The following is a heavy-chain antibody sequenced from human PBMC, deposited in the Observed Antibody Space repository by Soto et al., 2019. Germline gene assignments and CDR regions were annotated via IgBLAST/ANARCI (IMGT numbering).Heavy chain of an antibody. CDR3: AKDIVVVPAAMDWFDP. V-gene: IGHV3-23*01. CDR1: GFTFSSYA. CDR2: ISGSGGST. J-gene: IGHJ5*02. Sequence: GGSLRLSCAASGFTFSSYAMSWVRQAPGKGLEWVSAISGSGGSTYYADSVKGRFTISRDNSKNTLYLQMNSLRAEDTAVYYCAKDIVVVPAAMDWFDPWGQGTLVTVSS. D-gene: IGHD2-2*01.